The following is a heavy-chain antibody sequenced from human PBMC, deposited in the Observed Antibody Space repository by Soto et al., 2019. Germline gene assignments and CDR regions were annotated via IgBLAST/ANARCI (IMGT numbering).Heavy chain of an antibody. CDR3: ARDRGRGEGGKNWFDP. CDR2: IYYSGST. Sequence: QVQLQESGPGLVKPSQTLCLTCTVSGGSISSGGYYWSWIRQHPGKGLEWIGYIYYSGSTYYNPSLKSRVTISVDTSKNQFSLKLSSVTAADTAVYYCARDRGRGEGGKNWFDPWGQGTLVTVSS. D-gene: IGHD3-10*01. J-gene: IGHJ5*02. CDR1: GGSISSGGYY. V-gene: IGHV4-31*03.